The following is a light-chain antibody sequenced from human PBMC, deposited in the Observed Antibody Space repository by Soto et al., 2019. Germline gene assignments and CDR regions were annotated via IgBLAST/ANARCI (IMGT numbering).Light chain of an antibody. Sequence: ESVLTQSPGTLSLSPGERATLSCWASQSVGSVYLAWYQQKPGQAPRLLIYGASSRATGIPDRFSGSGSGTDFTLTINRLEPEDFAVYFCQQYVSSPLTFGGGTKVDIK. CDR1: QSVGSVY. V-gene: IGKV3-20*01. J-gene: IGKJ4*01. CDR2: GAS. CDR3: QQYVSSPLT.